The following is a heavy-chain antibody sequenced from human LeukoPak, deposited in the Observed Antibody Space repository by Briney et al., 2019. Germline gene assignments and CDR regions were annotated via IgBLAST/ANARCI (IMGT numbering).Heavy chain of an antibody. CDR1: GYTLTELS. CDR3: ATDLPPPLAAPTARRYNWFDP. J-gene: IGHJ5*02. CDR2: FDPEDGET. Sequence: GASVKVSCKVSGYTLTELSMHWVRQAPGKGLEWMGGFDPEDGETIYAQKFQGRVTMTEDTSTDTAYMELSSLRSEDTAVYYCATDLPPPLAAPTARRYNWFDPWGQGTLVTVSS. D-gene: IGHD6-6*01. V-gene: IGHV1-24*01.